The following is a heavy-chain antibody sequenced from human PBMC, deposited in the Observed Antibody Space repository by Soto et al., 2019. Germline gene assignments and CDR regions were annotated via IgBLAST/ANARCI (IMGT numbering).Heavy chain of an antibody. CDR2: INAGNGNT. Sequence: ASVKLSCNASGYTITSSAMHWVLQAPGQRLEWMGWINAGNGNTKYAQKFQGRVTITRDTSASTAYMELSSLRSEDTAGYYCARKVGYCSSTSCYPYFFYGMDVWGKWTMVIVSS. CDR1: GYTITSSA. CDR3: ARKVGYCSSTSCYPYFFYGMDV. D-gene: IGHD2-2*01. V-gene: IGHV1-3*01. J-gene: IGHJ6*04.